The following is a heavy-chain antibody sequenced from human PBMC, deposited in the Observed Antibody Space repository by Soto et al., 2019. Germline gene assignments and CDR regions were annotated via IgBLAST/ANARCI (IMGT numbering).Heavy chain of an antibody. CDR1: GGTFSSYA. CDR3: AREDPVVPAAMYYGMDV. J-gene: IGHJ6*02. Sequence: QVQLVQSGAEVKKPGSSVKVSCKASGGTFSSYAISWVRQAPGQGLEWMGGIIPIFGTANYAQKFQGRLTITADESTSTAYMERSSLRSDDTAVYYCAREDPVVPAAMYYGMDVWGQGTTVTVSS. V-gene: IGHV1-69*01. CDR2: IIPIFGTA. D-gene: IGHD2-2*01.